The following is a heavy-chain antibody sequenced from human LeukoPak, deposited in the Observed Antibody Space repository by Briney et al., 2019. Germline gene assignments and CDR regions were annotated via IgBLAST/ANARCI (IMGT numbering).Heavy chain of an antibody. D-gene: IGHD3-9*01. Sequence: GESLKISCKGSGYSFTSYWIGWVRQMPGKGLEWMGIIYPGDSDTRYSPSFQGQVTISADKSISTAYLQWSSLKASDTAMYYCARHIGLWDNILTGYLDYWGQGTLVTVSS. J-gene: IGHJ4*02. V-gene: IGHV5-51*01. CDR1: GYSFTSYW. CDR3: ARHIGLWDNILTGYLDY. CDR2: IYPGDSDT.